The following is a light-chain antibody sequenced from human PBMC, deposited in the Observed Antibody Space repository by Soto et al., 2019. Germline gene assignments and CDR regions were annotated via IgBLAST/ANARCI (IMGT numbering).Light chain of an antibody. Sequence: DIQMTQSPATLSASVGDRVTITCRSSQSISSWLAWYQQKPGKAPTLLIYDASSLESGVPSRFSGSGSGTEFTLTISSLQPDDFATYYCQQYNSYPLTFGGGTKVEIK. CDR3: QQYNSYPLT. J-gene: IGKJ4*01. V-gene: IGKV1-5*01. CDR2: DAS. CDR1: QSISSW.